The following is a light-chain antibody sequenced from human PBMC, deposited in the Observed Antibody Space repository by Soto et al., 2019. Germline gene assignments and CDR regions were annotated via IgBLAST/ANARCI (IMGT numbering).Light chain of an antibody. CDR2: GAS. CDR3: QQYNEWPLT. CDR1: QSVSSS. J-gene: IGKJ4*01. V-gene: IGKV3-15*01. Sequence: SPAAVSLSTEKRITLSRRASQSVSSSLAWYQQKPGQAPRLLIYGASTRAPGLPARFSGSGSGTEFTLSISSLQSEDFAVYYCQQYNEWPLTFGGGTKVDIK.